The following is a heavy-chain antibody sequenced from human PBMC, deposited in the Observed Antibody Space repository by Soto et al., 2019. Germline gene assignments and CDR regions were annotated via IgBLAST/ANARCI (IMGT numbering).Heavy chain of an antibody. CDR3: AKISTRSGGRTDYFDF. D-gene: IGHD2-15*01. Sequence: GGSLRLSCVASGFTFTTYPMNWVRQAPGKGLEWVSGISASGGSTYCADSVKGRFTISRDNSKDTLYLQMNSLRDDDTAIYYCAKISTRSGGRTDYFDFWGQGTLVTVSS. V-gene: IGHV3-23*01. CDR1: GFTFTTYP. J-gene: IGHJ4*02. CDR2: ISASGGST.